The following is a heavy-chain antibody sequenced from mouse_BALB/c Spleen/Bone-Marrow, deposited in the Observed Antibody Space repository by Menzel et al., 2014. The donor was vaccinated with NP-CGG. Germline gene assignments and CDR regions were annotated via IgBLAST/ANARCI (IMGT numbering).Heavy chain of an antibody. J-gene: IGHJ1*01. CDR3: ARPRMITTSFDV. Sequence: EVKLVESGGGLVKPGGSLKLSCAASGFTFSTYAMSWVRQTPEKRLEWVATINSGGTYIYYADSVKGRFTISRDYAKNTLYLQMSSLRSEDTAMFCCARPRMITTSFDVWGAGTTVTVSS. V-gene: IGHV5-9-3*01. D-gene: IGHD2-4*01. CDR2: INSGGTYI. CDR1: GFTFSTYA.